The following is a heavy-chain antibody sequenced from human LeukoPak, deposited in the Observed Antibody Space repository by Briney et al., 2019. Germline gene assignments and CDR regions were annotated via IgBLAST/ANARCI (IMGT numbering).Heavy chain of an antibody. V-gene: IGHV1-2*02. CDR2: INPYSGAI. CDR3: ARDPKSQLLLDY. D-gene: IGHD2-2*01. CDR1: GFTFTDEY. J-gene: IGHJ4*02. Sequence: ASVTVSCKSSGFTFTDEYIHWVRQAPGQGLEWMGWINPYSGAINYAQKFQGRVTLTRDTSISTAYMELSRLTSGDTAVYYCARDPKSQLLLDYWGQGTLVTVSS.